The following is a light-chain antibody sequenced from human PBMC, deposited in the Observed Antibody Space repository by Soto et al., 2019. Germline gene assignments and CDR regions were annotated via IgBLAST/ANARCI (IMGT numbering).Light chain of an antibody. CDR1: SSNIGAGYD. CDR3: QSYDSSLRGVV. J-gene: IGLJ2*01. CDR2: GNS. Sequence: QSVLTQPPSVSGAPGQRVTISCTGSSSNIGAGYDVHWYQQLPGTAPKLLIYGNSNRPSGVPDRFSGSKSGTSASLAITGHQAEDEADYYCQSYDSSLRGVVFGGGTKLTVL. V-gene: IGLV1-40*01.